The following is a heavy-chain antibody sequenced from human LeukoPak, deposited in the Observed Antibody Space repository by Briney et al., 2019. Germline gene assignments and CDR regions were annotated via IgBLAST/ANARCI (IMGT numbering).Heavy chain of an antibody. J-gene: IGHJ4*02. CDR2: IRYDGSNK. CDR1: GFTFSSYG. D-gene: IGHD3-3*01. Sequence: GGSLRLSCAASGFTFSSYGMHWVRQAPGKGLEWVAFIRYDGSNKYYADSVKGRFTISRDNSKNTLYLQMNSLRAGDTAVYYCAKTLLRFLEYQFDYWGQGTLVTVSS. V-gene: IGHV3-30*02. CDR3: AKTLLRFLEYQFDY.